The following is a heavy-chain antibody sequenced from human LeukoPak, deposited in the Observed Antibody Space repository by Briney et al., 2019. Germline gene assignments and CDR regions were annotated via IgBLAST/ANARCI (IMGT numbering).Heavy chain of an antibody. CDR1: GFTFSDYY. CDR3: ARSAQTAAPDYYYYMDV. CDR2: ISSSGSTI. J-gene: IGHJ6*03. Sequence: AGGSLRLSCAASGFTFSDYYMSWIRQAPGKGLEWVSYISSSGSTIYYADSVKGRFTISRDNAKNSLYLQMNSLRAEDTAVYYCARSAQTAAPDYYYYMDVWGKGTTVTVSS. D-gene: IGHD6-13*01. V-gene: IGHV3-11*04.